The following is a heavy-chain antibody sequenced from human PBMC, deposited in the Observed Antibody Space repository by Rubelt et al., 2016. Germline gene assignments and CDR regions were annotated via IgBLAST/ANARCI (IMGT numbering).Heavy chain of an antibody. D-gene: IGHD3-9*01. CDR3: ASSEERYFDWLANY. J-gene: IGHJ4*02. CDR1: GFTFSSYA. CDR2: ISYDGSNK. Sequence: QVQLVESGGGVVQPGRSLRLSCAASGFTFSSYAMHWVRQAPGKGLEWVAVISYDGSNKYYADSVKGRFTISRDNSKNTLYLQMNSLRAEDTAVYYCASSEERYFDWLANYWGQGTLVTVSS. V-gene: IGHV3-30*04.